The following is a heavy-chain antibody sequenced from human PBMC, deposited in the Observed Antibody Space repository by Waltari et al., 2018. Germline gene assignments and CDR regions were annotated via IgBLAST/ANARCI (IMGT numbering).Heavy chain of an antibody. J-gene: IGHJ6*03. CDR3: ARGMRSGSGYFYYYLDV. D-gene: IGHD6-25*01. Sequence: QVQLVESGGGVVQPGRSLTVSCEASGFTFSSYPIPWVRQAPGKGLEWVVAISFDGGQKSYADSVRGRFTISRDNSKSTVNVEMNSLRPEDTAMYYCARGMRSGSGYFYYYLDVWGKGTTVTVSS. V-gene: IGHV3-30*17. CDR2: ISFDGGQK. CDR1: GFTFSSYP.